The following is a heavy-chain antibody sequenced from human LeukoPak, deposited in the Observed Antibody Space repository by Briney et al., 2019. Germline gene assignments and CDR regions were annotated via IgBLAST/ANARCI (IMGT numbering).Heavy chain of an antibody. Sequence: GGSLTLSCAASGFTFSSYGMHCVRQAPGKGLEWVAVIWYDGSNKCYADSVKGRFTISRDNSKNTLYLQMTSLRAEDSAVYYCARENDGSGSYVLDYWGQGSLVTVSS. CDR2: IWYDGSNK. V-gene: IGHV3-33*01. D-gene: IGHD3-10*01. CDR1: GFTFSSYG. J-gene: IGHJ4*02. CDR3: ARENDGSGSYVLDY.